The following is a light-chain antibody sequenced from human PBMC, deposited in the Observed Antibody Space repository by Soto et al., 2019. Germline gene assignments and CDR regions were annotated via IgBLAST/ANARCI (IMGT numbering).Light chain of an antibody. V-gene: IGKV3-15*01. J-gene: IGKJ1*01. CDR1: QSVSSF. CDR2: GAS. Sequence: EIVMTQSPATLSVSPGERATLSCRASQSVSSFLAWYQQKPGQAPRLLIYGASTRATGIPARFSGSGSGTEFTLTISRLEPEDFAVYYCQQYSSSRTFGQGTKVEIK. CDR3: QQYSSSRT.